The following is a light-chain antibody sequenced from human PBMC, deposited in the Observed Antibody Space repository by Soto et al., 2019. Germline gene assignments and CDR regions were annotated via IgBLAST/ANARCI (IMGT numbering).Light chain of an antibody. Sequence: EMVMTQSPSTLSLSAGARATLSCSASHTIDNTLAWYQRTPGHPTSLIIYDTSPRATGAPPRFSGSGSGTDFPLTITSLQSEDFAVYYCQHSNYWPYTFGQGTKVDIK. CDR2: DTS. CDR1: HTIDNT. V-gene: IGKV3-15*01. CDR3: QHSNYWPYT. J-gene: IGKJ2*01.